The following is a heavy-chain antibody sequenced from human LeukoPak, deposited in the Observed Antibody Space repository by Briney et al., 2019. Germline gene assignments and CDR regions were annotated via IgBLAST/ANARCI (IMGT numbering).Heavy chain of an antibody. D-gene: IGHD3-22*01. CDR3: ARVRSYYYDRGGMDV. Sequence: PSETLSLTCTVSGGSVSSGSYYWSWIRQPPGKGLEWIGYIYYSGSTNYNPSLKSRVTISVDTSKNQFSLKLSSVTAADTAVYYCARVRSYYYDRGGMDVWGQGTTVTVSS. CDR2: IYYSGST. V-gene: IGHV4-61*01. CDR1: GGSVSSGSYY. J-gene: IGHJ6*02.